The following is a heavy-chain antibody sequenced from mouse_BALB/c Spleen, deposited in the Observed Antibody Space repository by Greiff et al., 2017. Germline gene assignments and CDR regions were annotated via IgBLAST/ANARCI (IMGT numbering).Heavy chain of an antibody. Sequence: EVQGVESGPGLVKPSQSLSLTCTVTGYSITSDYAWNWIRQFPGNKLEWMGYISYSGSTSYNPSLKSRISITRDTSKNQFFLQLNSVTTEDTATYYCAREDYDAGFAYWGQGTLVTVSA. D-gene: IGHD2-4*01. CDR3: AREDYDAGFAY. J-gene: IGHJ3*01. V-gene: IGHV3-2*02. CDR1: GYSITSDYA. CDR2: ISYSGST.